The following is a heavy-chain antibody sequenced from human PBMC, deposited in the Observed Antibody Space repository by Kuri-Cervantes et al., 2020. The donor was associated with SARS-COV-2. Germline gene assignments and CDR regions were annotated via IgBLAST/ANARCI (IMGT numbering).Heavy chain of an antibody. Sequence: GESLKISCVASGFTFSNYGMHWVRQAPGKGLEWVAVISDDEVSKHYADSVNGRFTISRDKSKNTLYLQMTSLRPGDTAIYYCARPRKPVYYYHGMDVGGQGTMVTVSS. J-gene: IGHJ6*02. D-gene: IGHD1-14*01. CDR3: ARPRKPVYYYHGMDV. V-gene: IGHV3-30*03. CDR2: ISDDEVSK. CDR1: GFTFSNYG.